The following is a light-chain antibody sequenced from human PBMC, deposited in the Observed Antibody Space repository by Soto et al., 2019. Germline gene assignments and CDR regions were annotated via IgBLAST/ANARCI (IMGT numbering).Light chain of an antibody. Sequence: QSALTQPASVSGSPGQSITVSCTGTSSDVGGYNYVSWYQQHPGKAPRLMIYDVTNRPSGVSNRFSGSKSGNTASLTISGLQADDEADYYCSSYRRGSTHVFGTETKLTVL. J-gene: IGLJ1*01. CDR2: DVT. CDR1: SSDVGGYNY. CDR3: SSYRRGSTHV. V-gene: IGLV2-14*01.